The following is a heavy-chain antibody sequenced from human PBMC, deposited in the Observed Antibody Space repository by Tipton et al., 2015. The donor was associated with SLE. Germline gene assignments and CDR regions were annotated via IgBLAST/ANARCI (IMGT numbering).Heavy chain of an antibody. V-gene: IGHV3-23*01. J-gene: IGHJ2*01. CDR3: ATQGGGGCYFDL. CDR1: GFTFSSYA. CDR2: ISGSGGST. D-gene: IGHD2-15*01. Sequence: SLRLSCAASGFTFSSYAMSWVRQAPGKGLEWVSAISGSGGSTYYADSVKGRFTISRDNSKNTLYLQMNSLRVEDTAVYYCATQGGGGCYFDLGGRGTLVTVPS.